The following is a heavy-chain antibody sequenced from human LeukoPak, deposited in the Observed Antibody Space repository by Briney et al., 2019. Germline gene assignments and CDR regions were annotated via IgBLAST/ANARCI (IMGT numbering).Heavy chain of an antibody. V-gene: IGHV3-13*01. CDR3: ARGGIAVAGDYYYYGMDV. CDR1: GFTFSSYD. Sequence: GGSLRLSCAASGFTFSSYDMHWVRQATGKGLEWVSAIGTAGDTYYPGSVKGRFTISRENAKNSLYLQMDSLRAGDTAVYYCARGGIAVAGDYYYYGMDVWGQGTTVTVSS. D-gene: IGHD6-19*01. CDR2: IGTAGDT. J-gene: IGHJ6*02.